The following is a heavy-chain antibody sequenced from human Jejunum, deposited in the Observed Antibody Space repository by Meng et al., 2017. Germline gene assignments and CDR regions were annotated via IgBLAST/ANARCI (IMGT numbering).Heavy chain of an antibody. CDR1: GGTFSTYA. D-gene: IGHD4-23*01. V-gene: IGHV1-69*01. CDR3: ARPNSGGNTYYFDY. J-gene: IGHJ4*02. CDR2: IIPIFGTA. Sequence: QVRLVQSGAEVKKPGSSVKVSCKASGGTFSTYAITWVRQAPGQGLEWMGGIIPIFGTANYAQKFQGRVTITADESTSTAYMEFSSLRSEDTAVYYCARPNSGGNTYYFDYWGQGTLVTVSS.